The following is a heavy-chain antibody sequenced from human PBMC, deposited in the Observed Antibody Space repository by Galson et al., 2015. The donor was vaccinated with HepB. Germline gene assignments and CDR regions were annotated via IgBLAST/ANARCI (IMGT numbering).Heavy chain of an antibody. CDR2: INPSGGST. CDR3: ARDARRGYSPGWFDP. V-gene: IGHV1-46*01. Sequence: SVKVSCKASGYTFTSYYMHWVRQAPGQGLEWMGIINPSGGSTSYAQKFQGRVTMTRDTSTSTVYMELSSLRSEDTAVYYRARDARRGYSPGWFDPWGQGTLVTVSS. J-gene: IGHJ5*02. CDR1: GYTFTSYY. D-gene: IGHD5-18*01.